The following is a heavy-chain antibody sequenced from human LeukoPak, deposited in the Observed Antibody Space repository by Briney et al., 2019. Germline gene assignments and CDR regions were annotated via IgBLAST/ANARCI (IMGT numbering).Heavy chain of an antibody. Sequence: PSETLSLTCTVSGGSISSYYWSWIRQPPGKGLEWIGYIYYSGSTNYNPSLKSRVTIPVDTSKNQFSLKLSSVTAADTAVYYCARTVDSSGYSATYWYFDLWGRGTLVTVSS. J-gene: IGHJ2*01. CDR3: ARTVDSSGYSATYWYFDL. V-gene: IGHV4-59*01. CDR2: IYYSGST. D-gene: IGHD3-22*01. CDR1: GGSISSYY.